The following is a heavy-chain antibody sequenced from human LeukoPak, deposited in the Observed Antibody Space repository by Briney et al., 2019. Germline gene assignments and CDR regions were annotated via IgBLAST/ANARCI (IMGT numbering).Heavy chain of an antibody. CDR2: MNPNSGNT. Sequence: ASVKVSCKASGYTFTSYDINWVRQATGQGLEWVGWMNPNSGNTGYAQKFQGRVTITRNTSISTAYMELSSLRSEDTAVYYCARGLYTYYDFWSGYYTRNWFDPWGQGTLVTVSS. V-gene: IGHV1-8*03. D-gene: IGHD3-3*01. J-gene: IGHJ5*02. CDR3: ARGLYTYYDFWSGYYTRNWFDP. CDR1: GYTFTSYD.